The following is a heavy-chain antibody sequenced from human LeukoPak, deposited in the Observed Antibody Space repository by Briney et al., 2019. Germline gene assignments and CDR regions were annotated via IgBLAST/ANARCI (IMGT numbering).Heavy chain of an antibody. D-gene: IGHD3-10*01. CDR3: AAFRGSPIDI. J-gene: IGHJ3*02. V-gene: IGHV4-39*01. Sequence: SETLSLTCTVSGGSISSSSYYWGWIRQPPGKGLEWFGGIYYSGSTYYNPSLKSRVTISVDTSKNQFSLKLSSVTAADTAVYYCAAFRGSPIDIWGQGTMVTVSS. CDR1: GGSISSSSYY. CDR2: IYYSGST.